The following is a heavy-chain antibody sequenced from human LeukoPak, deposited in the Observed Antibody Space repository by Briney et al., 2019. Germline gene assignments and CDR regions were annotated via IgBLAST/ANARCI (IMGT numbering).Heavy chain of an antibody. CDR3: ARNSRGPAAGPAFDY. D-gene: IGHD6-13*01. CDR2: IYYSGST. J-gene: IGHJ4*02. CDR1: GGSISSSTYY. Sequence: SETLSLTCTVSGGSISSSTYYWGWLRQPPGKGLEWIGSIYYSGSTYYNPSLKSRVTISVDTSKNQFSLSYVTAADTAVYYCARNSRGPAAGPAFDYWGQGTLVTVSS. V-gene: IGHV4-39*01.